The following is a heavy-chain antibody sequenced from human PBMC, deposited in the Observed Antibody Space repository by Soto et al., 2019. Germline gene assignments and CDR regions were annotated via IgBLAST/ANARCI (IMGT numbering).Heavy chain of an antibody. CDR1: GGSISSGGYY. CDR3: ASLYSGYDYTHKPFHS. CDR2: IYYSGST. D-gene: IGHD5-12*01. V-gene: IGHV4-31*03. Sequence: SETLSLTCTVSGGSISSGGYYWSWIRQHPGKGLEWIGYIYYSGSTYYNPSLKSRVTISVDTSKNQFSLKLSSVTAADTAVYYCASLYSGYDYTHKPFHSWGQGTLVTVSS. J-gene: IGHJ5*01.